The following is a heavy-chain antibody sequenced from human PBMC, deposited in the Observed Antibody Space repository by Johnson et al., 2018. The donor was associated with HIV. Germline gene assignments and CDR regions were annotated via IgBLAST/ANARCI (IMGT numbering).Heavy chain of an antibody. V-gene: IGHV3-33*03. CDR1: GFTFSSYG. CDR3: APLGDAFDI. Sequence: QVLLVESGGGVVQPGRSLRLSCAASGFTFSSYGMHWVRQAPGKGLEWVAVIWYDGSNKYYADSVKGRFTISRNAATNSLYLRMDSLRTEDTAAYYCAPLGDAFDIWGQGTMVTVSS. CDR2: IWYDGSNK. D-gene: IGHD7-27*01. J-gene: IGHJ3*02.